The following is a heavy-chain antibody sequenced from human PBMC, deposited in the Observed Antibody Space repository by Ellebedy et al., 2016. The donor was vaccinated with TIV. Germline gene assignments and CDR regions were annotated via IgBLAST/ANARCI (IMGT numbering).Heavy chain of an antibody. CDR2: IYSGGST. CDR3: ARLASYDSSEFDY. CDR1: GFTVSSNY. Sequence: GESLKISXAASGFTVSSNYMSWVRQAPGKGLEWVSVIYSGGSTYYADSVKGRFTISRDNSKNTLYLQMNSLRAEDTAVYYCARLASYDSSEFDYWGQGTLVTVSS. V-gene: IGHV3-53*01. D-gene: IGHD3-22*01. J-gene: IGHJ4*02.